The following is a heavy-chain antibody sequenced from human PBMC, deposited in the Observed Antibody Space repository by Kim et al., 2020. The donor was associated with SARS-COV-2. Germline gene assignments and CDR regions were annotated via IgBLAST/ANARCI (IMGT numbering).Heavy chain of an antibody. CDR3: ARDNDGTFGDY. CDR1: GFSFRSYW. V-gene: IGHV3-7*01. Sequence: GGSLRLSCAASGFSFRSYWMSWVRQAPGKGLEWVANIKQDGSEKYYVDSVKGRFTISRDNSKNSLYLKMNSLRAEDTAVYYCARDNDGTFGDYWGQGTL. D-gene: IGHD3-16*01. CDR2: IKQDGSEK. J-gene: IGHJ4*02.